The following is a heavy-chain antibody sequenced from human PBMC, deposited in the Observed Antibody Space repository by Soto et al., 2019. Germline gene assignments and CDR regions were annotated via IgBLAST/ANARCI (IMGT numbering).Heavy chain of an antibody. CDR3: AIASLSTHEALA. CDR1: GGSISSDAYL. D-gene: IGHD2-2*01. CDR2: IYYSGKT. J-gene: IGHJ3*01. Sequence: QVHLQESGPGLVKPSATLSLTCSVSGGSISSDAYLWSWVRQHPGKGLEWIGYIYYSGKTYFNPSLRSRLAISMNTSKNHFSLKLSSITAADTAVYYCAIASLSTHEALAWGQGTLVTVSS. V-gene: IGHV4-31*03.